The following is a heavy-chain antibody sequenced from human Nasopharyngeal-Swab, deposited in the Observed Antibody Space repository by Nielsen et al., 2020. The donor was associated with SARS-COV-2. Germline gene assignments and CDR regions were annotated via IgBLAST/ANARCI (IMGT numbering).Heavy chain of an antibody. Sequence: WIRQPPGKGLEWIGSISYSGSTYYNPSLKSRVTISVDTPKDQFSLKLSSVTAADAAVYYCAKMRVAGLFDYWGQGTLVTVSS. J-gene: IGHJ4*02. V-gene: IGHV4-39*07. D-gene: IGHD6-19*01. CDR2: ISYSGST. CDR3: AKMRVAGLFDY.